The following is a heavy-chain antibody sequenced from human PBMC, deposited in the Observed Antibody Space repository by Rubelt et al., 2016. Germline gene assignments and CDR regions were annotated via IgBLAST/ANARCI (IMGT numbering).Heavy chain of an antibody. V-gene: IGHV4-39*07. Sequence: QLQLQESGPGLVKPSETLSLTCTVSGGSISSSSYYWGWIRQPPGKGLEWIGSIYYSGSTYYNPSLKSRVTISVDTSKNQFSLKLTSVTATDTAVYYCARESRGYSDIDFWGQGTLVTVSS. D-gene: IGHD5-18*01. J-gene: IGHJ4*02. CDR1: GGSISSSSYY. CDR3: ARESRGYSDIDF. CDR2: IYYSGST.